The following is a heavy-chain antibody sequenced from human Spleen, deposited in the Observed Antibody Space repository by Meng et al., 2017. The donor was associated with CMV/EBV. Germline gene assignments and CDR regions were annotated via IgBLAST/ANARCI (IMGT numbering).Heavy chain of an antibody. D-gene: IGHD3-9*01. CDR2: INPSGGST. J-gene: IGHJ3*02. Sequence: ASVKVSCKASGYTFTSYYMHWVRQAPGQGLEWMGIINPSGGSTSYAQKFQGRVTMTRDTSINTAYMELSSLRSDDTAVYYCGRVSLLRYFDIWGQGTMVTVSS. CDR1: GYTFTSYY. V-gene: IGHV1-46*03. CDR3: GRVSLLRYFDI.